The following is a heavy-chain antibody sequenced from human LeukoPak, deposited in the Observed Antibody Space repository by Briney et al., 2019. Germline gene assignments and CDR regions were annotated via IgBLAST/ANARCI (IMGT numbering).Heavy chain of an antibody. J-gene: IGHJ4*02. CDR2: ISGSGDNT. V-gene: IGHV3-23*01. CDR1: GFTFSGFA. D-gene: IGHD6-13*01. CDR3: AKDDSADAATADFDY. Sequence: KPGGFLRLSCAASGFTFSGFAMSWVRRTPGKGLEWVSGISGSGDNTLYADSVKGRFTISRDNSKNTLYLQMNSLRAEDTAVYHCAKDDSADAATADFDYWGQGTLVTVSS.